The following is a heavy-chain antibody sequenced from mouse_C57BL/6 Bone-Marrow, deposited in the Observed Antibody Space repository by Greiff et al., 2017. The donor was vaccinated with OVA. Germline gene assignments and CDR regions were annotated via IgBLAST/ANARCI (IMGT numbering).Heavy chain of an antibody. CDR3: ASNYGY. D-gene: IGHD1-1*01. CDR1: GYTFTSYW. Sequence: VQLQQPGAELVMPGASVKLSCKASGYTFTSYWMHWVKQRPGQGLERIGEIDPSDSYTNYNQKFKGKSTLTVDKSSSTAYMQLSSLTSEDSAVYYCASNYGYWGQGTTLTVSS. CDR2: IDPSDSYT. V-gene: IGHV1-69*01. J-gene: IGHJ2*01.